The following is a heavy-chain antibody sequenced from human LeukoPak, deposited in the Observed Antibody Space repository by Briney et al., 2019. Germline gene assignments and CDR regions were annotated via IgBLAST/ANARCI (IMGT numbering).Heavy chain of an antibody. J-gene: IGHJ4*02. V-gene: IGHV4-34*01. Sequence: PSETLSLTCAVYGVSFSGYYWSWIRQPPGKGLEWIGEINHSGSTNYNPSLKSRVTISVDTSKNQFSLKLSSVTAADTAVYYCARYCSGGVCYSKALDYWGQGILVTVSS. CDR2: INHSGST. CDR3: ARYCSGGVCYSKALDY. CDR1: GVSFSGYY. D-gene: IGHD2-15*01.